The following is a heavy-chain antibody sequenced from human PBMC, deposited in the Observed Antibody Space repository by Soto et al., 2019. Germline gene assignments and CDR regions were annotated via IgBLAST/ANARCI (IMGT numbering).Heavy chain of an antibody. D-gene: IGHD5-18*01. Sequence: ASVKVSCKASGYTFTGYYMHWVRQAPGQGLEWMGWINPNNGATNYAQKFQGWVTMTRDTSISTAYMELSRLRSDDTAVYYCARVDTTMGQTQYYFDYWGQGTLVTSPQ. CDR1: GYTFTGYY. V-gene: IGHV1-2*04. CDR2: INPNNGAT. CDR3: ARVDTTMGQTQYYFDY. J-gene: IGHJ4*02.